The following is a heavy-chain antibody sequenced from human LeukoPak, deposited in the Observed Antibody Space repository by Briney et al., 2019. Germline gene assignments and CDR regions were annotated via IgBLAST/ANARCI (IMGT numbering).Heavy chain of an antibody. Sequence: SETLSLTCTVSGGSISSGGYYWTWIRQPAGKGLQWIGRIFTGGTTNYNPSLQSRVTISMDTSKSQVSLRLRSVTAADTAVYYCARVVSSVYYYMDVWGKGTSVTVSS. V-gene: IGHV4-61*02. CDR2: IFTGGTT. J-gene: IGHJ6*03. D-gene: IGHD2/OR15-2a*01. CDR3: ARVVSSVYYYMDV. CDR1: GGSISSGGYY.